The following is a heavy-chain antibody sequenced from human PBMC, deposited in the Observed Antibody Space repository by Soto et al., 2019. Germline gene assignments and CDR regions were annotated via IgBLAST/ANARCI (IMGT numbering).Heavy chain of an antibody. V-gene: IGHV4-34*01. D-gene: IGHD3-10*01. CDR2: INHSGST. J-gene: IGHJ6*02. Sequence: PSETLSLTCAVYGGSFSGYYWSWIRQPPGKGLEWIGEINHSGSTNYNPSLKSRVTISVDTSKNQFSLKLSSVTAADTAVYYCAGVMVRGVIGYYYYGMDVWGQGTTVTVSS. CDR1: GGSFSGYY. CDR3: AGVMVRGVIGYYYYGMDV.